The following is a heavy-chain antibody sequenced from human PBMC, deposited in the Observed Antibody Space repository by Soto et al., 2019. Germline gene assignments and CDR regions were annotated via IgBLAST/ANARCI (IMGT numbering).Heavy chain of an antibody. CDR2: IYYSGST. V-gene: IGHV4-61*08. D-gene: IGHD1-26*01. J-gene: IGHJ4*02. Sequence: SETLSDPWGVAEGSIGGGGYSWLWKRPPPGKGLECIGCIYYSGSTDYNPSLRGRVTISVDTSKNQFSLRLSSVSAADTAVYYCARGIVETPGGWGFCGQGTLVTVSS. CDR3: ARGIVETPGGWGF. CDR1: EGSIGGGGYS.